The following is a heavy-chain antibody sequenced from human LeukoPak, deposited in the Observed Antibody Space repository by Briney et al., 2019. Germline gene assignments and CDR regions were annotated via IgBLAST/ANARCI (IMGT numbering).Heavy chain of an antibody. Sequence: GSSVKVSCKASGGTFSSYAISWVRQAPGQGLEWMGRIIPILGIANYAQKFQGRVTITADKSTSTAYMELSSLRSEDTAVYYCARGTDPGYCSSTSCRYFDYWGQGTLVTVSS. CDR2: IIPILGIA. CDR1: GGTFSSYA. V-gene: IGHV1-69*04. J-gene: IGHJ4*02. CDR3: ARGTDPGYCSSTSCRYFDY. D-gene: IGHD2-2*01.